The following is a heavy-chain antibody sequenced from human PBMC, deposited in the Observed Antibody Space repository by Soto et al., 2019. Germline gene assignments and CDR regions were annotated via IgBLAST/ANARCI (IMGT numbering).Heavy chain of an antibody. D-gene: IGHD6-13*01. J-gene: IGHJ5*02. CDR2: ISYDGSNK. Sequence: GGSLRLSCAASGFTFSSYAMHWVRQAPGKGLEWVAVISYDGSNKYYADSVKGRFTISRDNSKNTLYLQMNSLRAEDTAVYYCARPPSEAAGTFFLYNWFDPWGQGTLVTVS. V-gene: IGHV3-30-3*01. CDR1: GFTFSSYA. CDR3: ARPPSEAAGTFFLYNWFDP.